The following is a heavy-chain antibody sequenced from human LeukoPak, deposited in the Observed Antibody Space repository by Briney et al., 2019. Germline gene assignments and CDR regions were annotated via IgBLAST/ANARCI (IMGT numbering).Heavy chain of an antibody. CDR1: GYTFTIFD. V-gene: IGHV1-8*01. CDR2: MNPNSGNT. CDR3: ARGGYSSSWYDAFDI. Sequence: PSVKLSCKVSGYTFTIFDIKWVRHPTGQGLEWMGWMNPNSGNTGYAQKFQGRVTMTRNTSISTAYMELSSLRSEDTAVYYCARGGYSSSWYDAFDIWGQGTMVTVSS. D-gene: IGHD6-13*01. J-gene: IGHJ3*02.